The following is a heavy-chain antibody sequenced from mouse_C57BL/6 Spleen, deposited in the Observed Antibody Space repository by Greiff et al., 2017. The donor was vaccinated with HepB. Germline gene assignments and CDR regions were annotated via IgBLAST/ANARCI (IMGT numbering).Heavy chain of an antibody. CDR2: INPNNGGT. J-gene: IGHJ3*01. D-gene: IGHD2-5*01. V-gene: IGHV1-18*01. CDR1: GYTFTDYN. CDR3: ARVYYSNYAWFAY. Sequence: LVEPGASVKIPCKASGYTFTDYNMDWVKQSHGKSLEWIGDINPNNGGTIYNQKFKGKATVTVDKSSSTAYMELRSLTSEDTAVYYCARVYYSNYAWFAYWGQGTLVTVSA.